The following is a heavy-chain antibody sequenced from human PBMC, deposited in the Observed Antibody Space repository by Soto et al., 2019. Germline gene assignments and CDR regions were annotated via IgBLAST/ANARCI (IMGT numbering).Heavy chain of an antibody. CDR3: ARYCSSTSCPDPGMDV. Sequence: GASVKVSCKASGYTFTSYGISWVRQAPGQGLEWMGWISAYNGNTNYAQKLQGRVTMTTDTSTSTAYMELRSLRSDDTAVYYCARYCSSTSCPDPGMDVWGQGTTVTVSS. V-gene: IGHV1-18*01. J-gene: IGHJ6*02. CDR2: ISAYNGNT. CDR1: GYTFTSYG. D-gene: IGHD2-2*01.